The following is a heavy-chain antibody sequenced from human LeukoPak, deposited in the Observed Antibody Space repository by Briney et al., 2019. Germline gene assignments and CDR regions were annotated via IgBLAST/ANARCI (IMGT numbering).Heavy chain of an antibody. CDR2: ISWNKGTI. CDR1: GFTFDDYG. Sequence: GGSLRLSCVVSGFTFDDYGMNWVRQAPGKGLEWVSGISWNKGTIGYTDSVRGRFTISRDTAKKSQYLQINILREEDTGLYDCAKDIRYVSRGLYGNFDYWGQGTRVTVSS. V-gene: IGHV3-9*01. J-gene: IGHJ4*02. CDR3: AKDIRYVSRGLYGNFDY. D-gene: IGHD6-19*01.